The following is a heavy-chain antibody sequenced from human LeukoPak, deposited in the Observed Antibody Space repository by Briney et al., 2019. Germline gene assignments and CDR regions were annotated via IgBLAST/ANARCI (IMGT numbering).Heavy chain of an antibody. Sequence: GGSLRLSCAASGFTFDDYAMHWVRQAPGKGLEWVSGISWNSGSIGYADSVKGRFTISRDNAKNSLYLQMNSLRAEDTALYYCAKEGRLSGSPTRLYYFDYWGQGTLVTVSS. V-gene: IGHV3-9*01. CDR3: AKEGRLSGSPTRLYYFDY. D-gene: IGHD3-16*01. CDR1: GFTFDDYA. J-gene: IGHJ4*02. CDR2: ISWNSGSI.